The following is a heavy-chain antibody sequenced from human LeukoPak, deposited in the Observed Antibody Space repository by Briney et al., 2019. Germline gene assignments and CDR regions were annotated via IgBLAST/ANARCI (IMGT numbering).Heavy chain of an antibody. D-gene: IGHD1-14*01. CDR2: INPSGNTT. Sequence: GESLKISCKGSGYTFTTYYMHWVRQAPGQGLEWMGIINPSGNTTYYAQKFQGRVTMTRDTSTSTVYMELSSLRSEDTSVYYCAKARNYGMDVWGQGTTVSVSS. CDR1: GYTFTTYY. CDR3: AKARNYGMDV. V-gene: IGHV1-46*01. J-gene: IGHJ6*02.